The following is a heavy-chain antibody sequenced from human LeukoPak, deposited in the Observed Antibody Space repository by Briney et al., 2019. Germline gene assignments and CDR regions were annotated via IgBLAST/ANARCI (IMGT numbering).Heavy chain of an antibody. CDR3: ARHDYGGNAARY. J-gene: IGHJ4*02. CDR2: IDPSDSYI. V-gene: IGHV5-10-1*01. CDR1: GYSFTSYW. Sequence: GESLKISCKGSGYSFTSYWISWVRQMPGKGLEWMGRIDPSDSYIKYSPSFQGHASISADKSISTAYLQWSSLKASDTAMYYCARHDYGGNAARYWGQGTLVTASS. D-gene: IGHD4-23*01.